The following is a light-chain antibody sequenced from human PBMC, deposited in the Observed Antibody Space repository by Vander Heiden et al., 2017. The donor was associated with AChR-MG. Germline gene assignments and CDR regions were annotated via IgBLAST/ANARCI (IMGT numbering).Light chain of an antibody. J-gene: IGKJ1*01. V-gene: IGKV1-39*01. CDR2: GES. CDR1: QSISNY. CDR3: QQRYRSKS. Sequence: DIQMTQSPSSLSASVGSRVTITCRESQSISNYLNWYQQKPGKAPKLLIYGESSLQRGVPSRFSGSGSGTDFTLTISSLQAEEFATYYCQQRYRSKSFGQGTKVEVK.